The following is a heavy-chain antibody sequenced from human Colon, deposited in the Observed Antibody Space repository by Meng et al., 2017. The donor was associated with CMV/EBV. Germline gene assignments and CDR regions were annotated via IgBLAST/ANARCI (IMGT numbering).Heavy chain of an antibody. CDR1: GFTFGTYA. CDR3: AKSPIWVAVAGVLHY. CDR2: ISSSDGRT. Sequence: GGSLRLSCAASGFTFGTYAMSWVRPAPGKGPEWVSAISSSDGRTSYADSVRGRFTISRDNSKNTLYLQMNSLRAEDTAVYYCAKSPIWVAVAGVLHYWGQGTQVTVSS. D-gene: IGHD6-19*01. V-gene: IGHV3-23*01. J-gene: IGHJ4*02.